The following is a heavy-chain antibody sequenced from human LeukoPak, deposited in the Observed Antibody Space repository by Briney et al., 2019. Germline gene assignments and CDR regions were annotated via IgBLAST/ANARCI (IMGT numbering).Heavy chain of an antibody. CDR2: IYYSGST. D-gene: IGHD3-3*01. J-gene: IGHJ5*02. CDR3: ATRDFWSGYYSSGWFDP. Sequence: SETLSLTCTVSGGSISNYYWSWIRQPPGKGLEWIGYIYYSGSTNYNPSLKSRVTISVDTSKNQFSLKLSSMTAADTAVYYCATRDFWSGYYSSGWFDPWGQGTLVTVSS. V-gene: IGHV4-59*12. CDR1: GGSISNYY.